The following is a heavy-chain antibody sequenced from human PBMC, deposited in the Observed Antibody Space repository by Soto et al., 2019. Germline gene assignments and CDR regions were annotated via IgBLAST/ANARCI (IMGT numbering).Heavy chain of an antibody. Sequence: EVQLVVSGGGLVQPGGSLRLSCAASGFTFSNYWMHWVRQAPGKGLVWVSHINSDESNTTYADSVKGRFTISRDNAKNTLYLQMNSLRGDDTAVYYCARALWFGELFFDYWGQGALVTVSS. J-gene: IGHJ4*02. D-gene: IGHD3-10*01. CDR3: ARALWFGELFFDY. V-gene: IGHV3-74*01. CDR1: GFTFSNYW. CDR2: INSDESNT.